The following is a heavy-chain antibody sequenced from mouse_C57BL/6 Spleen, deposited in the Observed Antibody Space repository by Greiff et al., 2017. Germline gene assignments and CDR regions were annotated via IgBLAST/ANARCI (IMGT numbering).Heavy chain of an antibody. CDR3: ARHEDGYYVSGFAY. Sequence: EVKLQESGGDLVKPGGSLKLSCAASGFTFSSYGMSWVRQTPDKRLEWVATISSGGSYTYYPDSVKGRFTISRDNAKNTLYLQMSSLKSEDTAMYYCARHEDGYYVSGFAYWGQGTLVTVSA. D-gene: IGHD2-3*01. V-gene: IGHV5-6*01. CDR2: ISSGGSYT. J-gene: IGHJ3*01. CDR1: GFTFSSYG.